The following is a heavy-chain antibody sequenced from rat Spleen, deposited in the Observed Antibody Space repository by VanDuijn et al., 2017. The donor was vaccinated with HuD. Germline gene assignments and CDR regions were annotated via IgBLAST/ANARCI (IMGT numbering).Heavy chain of an antibody. Sequence: EVQLVESGGGLVQPGRSLKLSCAASGFIFSDYYMAWVRQAPKKGLEWVASISYEGSGTYYGDSVKGRFTISRDNAKSTLYLQMNSLRSEDTATYYCARSYYFDYWGQGVMVTVSS. CDR2: ISYEGSGT. CDR3: ARSYYFDY. J-gene: IGHJ2*01. CDR1: GFIFSDYY. V-gene: IGHV5-22*01.